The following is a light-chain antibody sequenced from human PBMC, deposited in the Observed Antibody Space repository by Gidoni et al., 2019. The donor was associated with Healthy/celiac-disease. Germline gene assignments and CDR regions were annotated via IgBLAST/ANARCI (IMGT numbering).Light chain of an antibody. V-gene: IGLV2-14*01. CDR2: DVS. CDR1: SSDVGGYNY. J-gene: IGLJ2*01. CDR3: SSYTSSSTL. Sequence: QSALTQPASVSGSPGQSITISCPGTSSDVGGYNYVSWYQQHPGKAPKLMIYDVSNRPSVVSNRFSGSKSGNTASRTISGLQAEDEADYYCSSYTSSSTLFGGGTKLTVL.